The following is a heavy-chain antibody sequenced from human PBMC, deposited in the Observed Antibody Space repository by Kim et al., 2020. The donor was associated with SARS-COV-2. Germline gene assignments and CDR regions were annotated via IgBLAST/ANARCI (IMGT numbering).Heavy chain of an antibody. CDR1: GYTFSSYA. CDR2: INAANGNT. D-gene: IGHD3-16*01. Sequence: ASVKVSCKASGYTFSSYAIHWVRQAPGQRLEWMGWINAANGNTTYSQKFQGRVTITRDTSARTAYLELSSLRSEDTAVYYCSRGLGGVIVVHPNWFDPWGQGTLVTVSS. CDR3: SRGLGGVIVVHPNWFDP. J-gene: IGHJ5*02. V-gene: IGHV1-3*01.